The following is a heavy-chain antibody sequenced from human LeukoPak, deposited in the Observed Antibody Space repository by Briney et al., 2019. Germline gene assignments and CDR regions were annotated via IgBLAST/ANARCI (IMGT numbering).Heavy chain of an antibody. CDR2: IRSSSSYI. CDR1: GFTFSSYS. Sequence: GGSLRLSCAASGFTFSSYSMNWVRQAPGKGLEWVSSIRSSSSYIYYADSVKGRFTISRDNAKNSLYLQMNSLRAEDTAVYYCATDFIDSGYCSGGSCYGAFDIWGQGTMVTVSS. CDR3: ATDFIDSGYCSGGSCYGAFDI. J-gene: IGHJ3*02. D-gene: IGHD2-15*01. V-gene: IGHV3-21*01.